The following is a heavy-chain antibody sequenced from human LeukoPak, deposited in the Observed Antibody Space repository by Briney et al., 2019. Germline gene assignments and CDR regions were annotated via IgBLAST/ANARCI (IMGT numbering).Heavy chain of an antibody. CDR1: GFTFSNYS. CDR2: ISNDGSKK. J-gene: IGHJ6*02. V-gene: IGHV3-30-3*01. CDR3: AKALRYCSSTSCGRYYYYGMDV. Sequence: GGSLRLSCAASGFTFSNYSMHWVRQAPGKGLEWVAVISNDGSKKHYADSVKGRFTISRDNSKNTLYLQMNSLRAEDTAVYYCAKALRYCSSTSCGRYYYYGMDVWGQGTTVTVSS. D-gene: IGHD2-2*01.